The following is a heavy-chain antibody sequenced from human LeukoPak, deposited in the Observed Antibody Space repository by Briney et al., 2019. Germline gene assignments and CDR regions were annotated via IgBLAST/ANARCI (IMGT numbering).Heavy chain of an antibody. V-gene: IGHV3-74*01. CDR2: INRDGSST. Sequence: GGSLRLSCAASGFTFSGYWMHWVRQAPGKGLVWVSRINRDGSSTSYADSVKGRFTISRDNAKNTLYLQMNSLRAEDTAVYYCARWVYYYGSGRYDYWGQGTLVTVSS. D-gene: IGHD3-10*01. CDR3: ARWVYYYGSGRYDY. J-gene: IGHJ4*02. CDR1: GFTFSGYW.